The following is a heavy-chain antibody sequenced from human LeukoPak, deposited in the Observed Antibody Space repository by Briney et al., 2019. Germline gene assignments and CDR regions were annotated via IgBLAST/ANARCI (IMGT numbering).Heavy chain of an antibody. Sequence: GGSLRLSCAAPGFTFSNYAMSWVRQAPGKGLEWVSVISGTGGSTYYADSAKGRFTISRDNSKNTVYLQMNSLRAEDTAVYYCAKDSPIGTYYHYNGMDVWGQGSTVIVSS. D-gene: IGHD1-26*01. CDR2: ISGTGGST. CDR1: GFTFSNYA. CDR3: AKDSPIGTYYHYNGMDV. J-gene: IGHJ6*02. V-gene: IGHV3-23*01.